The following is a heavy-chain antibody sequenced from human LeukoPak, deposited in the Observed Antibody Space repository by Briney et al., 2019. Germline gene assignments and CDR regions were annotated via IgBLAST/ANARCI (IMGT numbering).Heavy chain of an antibody. V-gene: IGHV5-51*01. CDR2: IYPGDSDT. CDR3: ARRYSSSWYGNWFDP. CDR1: GYSFTSYW. J-gene: IGHJ5*02. Sequence: GESLKISCKGSGYSFTSYWIGWVRQMPGKGLEWMGIIYPGDSDTRYCPSFQGQVTISADKSISTAYLQWSSLKASDTAMYYCARRYSSSWYGNWFDPWGQGTLVTVSS. D-gene: IGHD6-13*01.